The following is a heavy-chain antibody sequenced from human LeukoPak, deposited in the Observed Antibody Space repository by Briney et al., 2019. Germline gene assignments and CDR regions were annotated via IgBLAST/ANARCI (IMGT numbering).Heavy chain of an antibody. CDR3: AKDLTVTTDYFDY. CDR1: GFTFGSYA. Sequence: GGSLRLSCAASGFTFGSYAMSWVRQAPGKGLEWVSAISGSGGSTYYADSVKGRFTISRDNSKNTLYLQMNSLRAEDTAVYYCAKDLTVTTDYFDYWGQGTLVTVSS. V-gene: IGHV3-23*01. J-gene: IGHJ4*02. CDR2: ISGSGGST. D-gene: IGHD4-17*01.